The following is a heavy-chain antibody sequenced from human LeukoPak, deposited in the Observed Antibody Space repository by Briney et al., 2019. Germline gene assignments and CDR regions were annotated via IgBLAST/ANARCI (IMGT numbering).Heavy chain of an antibody. CDR1: GFTFDDYA. J-gene: IGHJ3*02. CDR3: ARAVGATRSDAFDI. Sequence: GGSLRLSCAASGFTFDDYAMHWVRQAPGKGLEWVSGISWNSGSIGYADSVKGRFTISRDNAKNSLYLQMNSLRAEDTAVYYCARAVGATRSDAFDIWGQGTMVTVSS. D-gene: IGHD1-26*01. CDR2: ISWNSGSI. V-gene: IGHV3-9*01.